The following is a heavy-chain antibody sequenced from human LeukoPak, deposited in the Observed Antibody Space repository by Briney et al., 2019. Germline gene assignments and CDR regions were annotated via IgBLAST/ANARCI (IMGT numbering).Heavy chain of an antibody. V-gene: IGHV1-69*13. Sequence: SVKVSCKASGGTFSSYAISWVRQAPGQGPEWMGGIIPIFGTANYAQKFQGRVTITADESTSTAYMELSSLRSEDTAVYYCARNPNPVGPDAFDIWGQGTMVTVSS. CDR3: ARNPNPVGPDAFDI. CDR2: IIPIFGTA. CDR1: GGTFSSYA. J-gene: IGHJ3*02.